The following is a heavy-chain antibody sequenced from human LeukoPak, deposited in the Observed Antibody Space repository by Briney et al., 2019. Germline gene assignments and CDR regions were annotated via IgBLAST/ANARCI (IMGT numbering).Heavy chain of an antibody. J-gene: IGHJ4*02. D-gene: IGHD6-13*01. CDR2: TYYRSKWYN. V-gene: IGHV6-1*01. Sequence: SSQTLSVTCALSGDSVSSNTPAWNWIRQSPSRGLEWLGRTYYRSKWYNDYAVSVRSRITINPDTAKNQFSLQLNSVTPEDTAVYYCARQQRGAFDYWGQGTLVTVSS. CDR1: GDSVSSNTPA. CDR3: ARQQRGAFDY.